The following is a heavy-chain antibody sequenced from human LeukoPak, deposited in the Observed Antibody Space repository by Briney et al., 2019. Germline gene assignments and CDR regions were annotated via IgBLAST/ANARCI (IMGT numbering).Heavy chain of an antibody. J-gene: IGHJ6*03. Sequence: GGSLRLSCAASGLTFSNYGMSWVRQAPGKGLEWVSAISGSGGSTYYADSVKGRFTISRDNSKNTLYLQMNSLRAEDTAVYYCARFTVTNYYFYYMDVWGKGTTVTVAS. CDR2: ISGSGGST. CDR3: ARFTVTNYYFYYMDV. V-gene: IGHV3-23*01. D-gene: IGHD4-17*01. CDR1: GLTFSNYG.